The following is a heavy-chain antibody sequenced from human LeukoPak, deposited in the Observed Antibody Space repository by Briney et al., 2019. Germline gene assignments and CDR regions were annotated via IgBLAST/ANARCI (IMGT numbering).Heavy chain of an antibody. J-gene: IGHJ4*02. CDR1: GFTFSSYG. Sequence: GGSLRLSCAASGFTFSSYGMHWVRQAPGKGLEWVAVISYDGSNKYYADSVKGQFTISRDNSKNTLYLQMNSLRAEDTAVYYCAFLRGTVMPLDYWGQGTLVTVSS. V-gene: IGHV3-30*03. CDR2: ISYDGSNK. D-gene: IGHD3-16*01. CDR3: AFLRGTVMPLDY.